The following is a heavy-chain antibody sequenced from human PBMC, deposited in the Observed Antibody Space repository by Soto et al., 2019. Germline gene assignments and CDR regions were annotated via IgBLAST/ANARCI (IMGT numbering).Heavy chain of an antibody. CDR1: GGTFSSYA. J-gene: IGHJ4*02. CDR3: ARVRVTADILTGYYFDY. CDR2: IIPIFGTA. Sequence: QVQLVQSGAEVKKPGSSVKVSCKASGGTFSSYAISWVRQAPGQGLEWMGGIIPIFGTANYAQKFQGRVTITADKSTSTAYMELSSLRSEDTAVYYSARVRVTADILTGYYFDYWGQGTLVTVSS. V-gene: IGHV1-69*06. D-gene: IGHD3-9*01.